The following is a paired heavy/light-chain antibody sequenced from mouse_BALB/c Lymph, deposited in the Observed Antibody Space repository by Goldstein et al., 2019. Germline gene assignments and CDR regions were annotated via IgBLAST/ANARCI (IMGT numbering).Heavy chain of an antibody. CDR3: ARESIWDY. Sequence: QVQLQQSGAELAKPGASVKMSCKASGYTFTSYWMHWVKQRPGQGLEWIGYINPSTGYTEYNQKFKDKATLTADKSSSTAYMQLSSLTSEDSAVYYCARESIWDYWGQGTTLTVSS. CDR2: INPSTGYT. J-gene: IGHJ2*01. CDR1: GYTFTSYW. V-gene: IGHV1-7*01.
Light chain of an antibody. J-gene: IGLJ3*01. CDR2: GTN. CDR1: TGAVTTSND. Sequence: QAVVTQESALTTSPGETVTLTCRSSTGAVTTSNDGKWVKEKPDHLFTGLIGGTNNRAPGVPARFSGSLIGDKAALTITGAQTEDEAIYFCALWYSNQFIFGSGTKVTVL. CDR3: ALWYSNQFI. V-gene: IGLV1*01.